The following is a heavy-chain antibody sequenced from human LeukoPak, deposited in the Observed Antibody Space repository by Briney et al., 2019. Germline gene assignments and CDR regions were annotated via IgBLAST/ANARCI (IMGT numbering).Heavy chain of an antibody. CDR1: GGSISSYY. D-gene: IGHD4-23*01. J-gene: IGHJ4*02. CDR2: IYYSGST. V-gene: IGHV4-59*05. CDR3: AGPYGGNSGY. Sequence: SETLSLTCTVSGGSISSYYWSWIRQPPGKGLEWIGSIYYSGSTYYNPSLKSRVTISVDTSKNQFSLKLSSVTAADTAVYYCAGPYGGNSGYWGQGTLVTVSS.